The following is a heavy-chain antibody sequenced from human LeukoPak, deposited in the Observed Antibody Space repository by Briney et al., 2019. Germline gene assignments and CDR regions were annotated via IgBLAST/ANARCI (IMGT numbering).Heavy chain of an antibody. CDR1: GYTFTSYY. V-gene: IGHV1-46*01. CDR2: INPSGGST. J-gene: IGHJ4*02. Sequence: ASVKVSCKASGYTFTSYYMHWVRQAPGQGLEWMGIINPSGGSTSYAQKFQGRVTMTRDTSTSTVYMELSSLRSEDTAVYYCARVRRYYDSSGYYYYFDYWGQGTLVTVSS. CDR3: ARVRRYYDSSGYYYYFDY. D-gene: IGHD3-22*01.